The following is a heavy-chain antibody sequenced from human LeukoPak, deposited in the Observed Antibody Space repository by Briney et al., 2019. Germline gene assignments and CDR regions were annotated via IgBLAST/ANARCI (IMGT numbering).Heavy chain of an antibody. D-gene: IGHD3-16*02. V-gene: IGHV4-4*07. J-gene: IGHJ4*02. CDR2: IYTSGST. CDR3: ARHNGIYDYVWGSYRYTGLDY. CDR1: GGSISSYY. Sequence: SETLSLTCTVSGGSISSYYWSWIRQPAGKGLEWIGRIYTSGSTNYNPSLKSRVTISVDTSKNQFSLKLSSVTAADTAVYYCARHNGIYDYVWGSYRYTGLDYWGQGTLVTVSS.